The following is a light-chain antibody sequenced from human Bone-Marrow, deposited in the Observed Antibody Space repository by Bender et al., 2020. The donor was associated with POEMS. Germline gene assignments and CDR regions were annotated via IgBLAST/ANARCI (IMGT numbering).Light chain of an antibody. V-gene: IGLV1-44*01. CDR3: ATWDNSLNGWV. J-gene: IGLJ3*02. Sequence: QSVLPQPPSASGTPGQRVTISCSGSSSKFGSYPVNWYQQLPGAAPKLVIFNNSQRPSGVPDRFSGSNSGTSASLAIRGLLSDEEADFYCATWDNSLNGWVFGGGTKLTVL. CDR2: NNS. CDR1: SSKFGSYP.